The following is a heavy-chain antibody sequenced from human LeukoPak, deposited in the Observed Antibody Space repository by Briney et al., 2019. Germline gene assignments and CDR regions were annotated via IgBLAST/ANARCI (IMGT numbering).Heavy chain of an antibody. J-gene: IGHJ4*02. CDR1: GFTFSSYW. CDR2: INSDGSST. CDR3: ARVPLPAAKGGYFDY. V-gene: IGHV3-74*01. D-gene: IGHD2-2*01. Sequence: GGSLRLSYAASGFTFSSYWMHWVRQAPGKGLVWVSRINSDGSSTSYADSVKGRFTISRDNAKNTLYLQMNSLRAEDTAVYYCARVPLPAAKGGYFDYWGQGTLVTVSS.